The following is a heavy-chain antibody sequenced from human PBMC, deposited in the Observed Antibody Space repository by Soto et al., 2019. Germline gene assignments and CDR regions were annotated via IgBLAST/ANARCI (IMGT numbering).Heavy chain of an antibody. D-gene: IGHD2-2*01. CDR1: GDSISSSY. J-gene: IGHJ4*02. CDR3: ARDAVYCISTTCFGFFDS. CDR2: IYYSGST. V-gene: IGHV4-59*01. Sequence: SETLSLTCTVPGDSISSSYWSWIRQAPGKGLEWIGNIYYSGSTNYNPSLKNRVTISVDTSKTQISLKLISVTAADTAVYYCARDAVYCISTTCFGFFDSWGQGTLVTVSS.